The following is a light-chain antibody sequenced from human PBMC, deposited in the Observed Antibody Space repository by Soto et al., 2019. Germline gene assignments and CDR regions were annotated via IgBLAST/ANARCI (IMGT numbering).Light chain of an antibody. CDR3: QQYNSFPYS. V-gene: IGKV1-5*03. CDR1: QSLFSW. CDR2: KAW. Sequence: IQMTQSPSTLSASVGDIVSITCRASQSLFSWVAWYQQKPGKAPKLLIYKAWSLESGVQSRYSGSGSGTEFTLTISGLQPDDLATYYCQQYNSFPYSFGQGTKLEIK. J-gene: IGKJ2*03.